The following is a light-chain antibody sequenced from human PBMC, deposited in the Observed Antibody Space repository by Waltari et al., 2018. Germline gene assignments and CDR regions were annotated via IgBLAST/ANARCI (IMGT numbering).Light chain of an antibody. J-gene: IGLJ2*01. CDR2: GKN. V-gene: IGLV3-19*01. CDR3: NSRDSSGNHLV. CDR1: SIRSYY. Sequence: SSELTQDPAVSVALGQTVRITCQGDSIRSYYSSWYQHKPGQAPVLVIYGKNDRPSGIPDRFSVSTSGTTNSLTITGAQAEDEADYYCNSRDSSGNHLVFGGGTKVTVL.